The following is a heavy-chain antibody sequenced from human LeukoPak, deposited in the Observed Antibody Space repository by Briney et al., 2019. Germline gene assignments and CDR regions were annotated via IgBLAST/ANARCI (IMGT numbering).Heavy chain of an antibody. CDR1: GGSISGDY. D-gene: IGHD5-24*01. CDR2: IHYSGST. V-gene: IGHV4-59*12. CDR3: AREVEMATTD. Sequence: SETLSLTCTASGGSISGDYWSWIRQSPGKGLEWIAYIHYSGSTSYNPSLKSRVTISVDTSKNQFSLKLSSVTAADTAVYYCAREVEMATTDWGQGTLVTVSS. J-gene: IGHJ4*02.